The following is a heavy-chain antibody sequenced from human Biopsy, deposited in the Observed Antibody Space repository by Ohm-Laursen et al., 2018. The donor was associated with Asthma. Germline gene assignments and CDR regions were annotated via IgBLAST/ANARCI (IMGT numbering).Heavy chain of an antibody. J-gene: IGHJ6*02. CDR1: GDSFSNYA. V-gene: IGHV1-69*01. D-gene: IGHD5-12*01. CDR2: LIPVLGTP. Sequence: SSVKVSCKASGDSFSNYAISWVRQAPGQGLEWMGGLIPVLGTPDHAQMFEGRVTITADESTNTAYMELSSLSSEDTAVYYCARGYSGSDRIVYYYSGLEVWGQGTTVTVSS. CDR3: ARGYSGSDRIVYYYSGLEV.